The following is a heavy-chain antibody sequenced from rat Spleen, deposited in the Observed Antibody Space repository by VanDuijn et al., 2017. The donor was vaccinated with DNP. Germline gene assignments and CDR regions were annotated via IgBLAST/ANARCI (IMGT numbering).Heavy chain of an antibody. J-gene: IGHJ2*01. Sequence: EVQLVESGGGLVQPGRSLKLSCAASGFTFSAYYMAWVRQAPAKGLQWVAYICSPSYASYYTDSVTGRFAISRDNAKSTLYLQMNSLRSEDMATYYCVRWNSGHFDYWGQGVMVTVSS. CDR1: GFTFSAYY. CDR2: ICSPSYAS. CDR3: VRWNSGHFDY. V-gene: IGHV5-22*01. D-gene: IGHD4-3*01.